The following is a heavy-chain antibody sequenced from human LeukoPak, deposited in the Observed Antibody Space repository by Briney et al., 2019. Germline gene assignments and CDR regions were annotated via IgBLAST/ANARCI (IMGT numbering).Heavy chain of an antibody. Sequence: GGSLRLSCAASGFTVRSYWMHWVRHAPGKGLVWVSHINGDGGTTTYADSVKGRFTISRDNAKNTLYLQMNSLRAEDTAVFYCARSNNYGFDYWGQGALVTVSS. D-gene: IGHD5-24*01. CDR2: INGDGGTT. V-gene: IGHV3-74*03. J-gene: IGHJ4*02. CDR1: GFTVRSYW. CDR3: ARSNNYGFDY.